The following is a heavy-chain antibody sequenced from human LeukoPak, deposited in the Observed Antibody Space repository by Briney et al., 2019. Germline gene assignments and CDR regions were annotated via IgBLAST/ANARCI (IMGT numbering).Heavy chain of an antibody. V-gene: IGHV5-51*01. J-gene: IGHJ4*02. Sequence: GESLKISCKGSGYSFTSYWIGWVRQMPGKGLEWVGIIYPGDSDTRYSPSFQGQVTISADKSISTAYLQWSSLKASDTAMYYCARMTTMVSRGLAFDYWGQGTLVTVSS. CDR1: GYSFTSYW. CDR2: IYPGDSDT. CDR3: ARMTTMVSRGLAFDY. D-gene: IGHD5-18*01.